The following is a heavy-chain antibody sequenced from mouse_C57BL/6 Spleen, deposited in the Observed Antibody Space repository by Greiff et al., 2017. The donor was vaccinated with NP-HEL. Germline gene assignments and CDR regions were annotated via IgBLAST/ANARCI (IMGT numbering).Heavy chain of an antibody. CDR1: GYSFTSYY. J-gene: IGHJ4*01. V-gene: IGHV1-66*01. CDR2: IYPGSGNT. Sequence: VKLMESGPELVKPGASVKISCKASGYSFTSYYIHWVKQRPGQGLEWIGWIYPGSGNTKYNEKFKGKATLTADTSSSTAYMQLSSLTSEDSAVYYCARRGSSYGDAMDYWGQGTSVTVSS. D-gene: IGHD1-1*01. CDR3: ARRGSSYGDAMDY.